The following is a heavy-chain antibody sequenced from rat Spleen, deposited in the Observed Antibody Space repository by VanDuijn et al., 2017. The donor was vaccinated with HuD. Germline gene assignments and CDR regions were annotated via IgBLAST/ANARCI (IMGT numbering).Heavy chain of an antibody. D-gene: IGHD4-6*01. Sequence: QVQLKESGPGLVQPSQTLSLTCTVSGFSLTSYTVSWVRQPPGKGLEWIAAISSGGSTYYNSALKSRLSISRDTSKSQVFLKMNSLQTEDTAMYFCARLGEPDYWGQGVMVTVSS. CDR1: GFSLTSYT. CDR3: ARLGEPDY. V-gene: IGHV2-6*01. CDR2: ISSGGST. J-gene: IGHJ2*01.